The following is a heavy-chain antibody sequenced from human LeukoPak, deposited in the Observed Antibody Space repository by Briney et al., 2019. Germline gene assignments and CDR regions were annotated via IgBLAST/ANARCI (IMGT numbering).Heavy chain of an antibody. CDR3: ARGPTTHFWSGYYVDS. CDR1: GFTFSTYW. D-gene: IGHD3-3*01. Sequence: NPGGALRLSCAASGFTFSTYWMSWVRQAPGKGLEWVSSISSGSSYIFYADSVKGRFTISRDNDKNSLYLQMNSLRAEDTAVYYCARGPTTHFWSGYYVDSWGQGTLVTVSS. V-gene: IGHV3-21*01. CDR2: ISSGSSYI. J-gene: IGHJ4*02.